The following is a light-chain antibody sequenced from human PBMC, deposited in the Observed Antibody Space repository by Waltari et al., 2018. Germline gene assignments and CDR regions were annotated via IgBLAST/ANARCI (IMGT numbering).Light chain of an antibody. V-gene: IGKV1-33*01. CDR2: DAS. Sequence: DIQMTQSPSSLSASVGDRVTITCQASQDIRNYLNWYQQKPGKAPKLLIFDASNLEPGVPSRFSGSGSGTDFTFTISGLQPEDLATYYCQQFDSLPLTFGGGTKVEIK. CDR3: QQFDSLPLT. J-gene: IGKJ4*01. CDR1: QDIRNY.